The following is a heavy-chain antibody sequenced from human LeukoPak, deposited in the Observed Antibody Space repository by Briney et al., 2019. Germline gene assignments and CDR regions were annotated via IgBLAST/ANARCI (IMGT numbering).Heavy chain of an antibody. CDR3: ASRYCSGGSCYFFRY. J-gene: IGHJ4*02. CDR1: GFTFDDYG. CDR2: INWNGGST. Sequence: PGGSLRLSCAASGFTFDDYGMSWVRQAPGKGLKWVSGINWNGGSTGYADSVKGRFTISRDNAKNSLYLQMNSLRAEDTAVYYCASRYCSGGSCYFFRYWGQGTLVTVSS. D-gene: IGHD2-15*01. V-gene: IGHV3-20*04.